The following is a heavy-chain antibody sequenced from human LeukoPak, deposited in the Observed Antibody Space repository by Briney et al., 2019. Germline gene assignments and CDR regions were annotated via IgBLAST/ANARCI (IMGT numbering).Heavy chain of an antibody. CDR1: GFTFNNYD. CDR2: IRYDGSDK. D-gene: IGHD6-13*01. J-gene: IGHJ4*02. V-gene: IGHV3-30*02. Sequence: GGSLRLSCAASGFTFNNYDMHWVRQAPGKGLEWVAFIRYDGSDKYYADSVKGRFTISRDNSKNTLYLQMNSLRAEDTAEYYCAKDRSSSSWYFDYWGQGTPVTVSS. CDR3: AKDRSSSSWYFDY.